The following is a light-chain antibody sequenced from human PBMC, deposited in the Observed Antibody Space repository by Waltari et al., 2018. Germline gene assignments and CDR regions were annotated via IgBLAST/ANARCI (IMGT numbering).Light chain of an antibody. V-gene: IGKV3-20*01. CDR1: QSVSRA. CDR3: QHYVNLPVT. Sequence: ELVLTQSPGTPSLSRGERATLSCRASQSVSRALAWYQQKPGQAPRLLIYAASTRATGVPDRFSGSGSGTDFSLTISRLDPEDFAVYYCQHYVNLPVTFGQGTKVEI. CDR2: AAS. J-gene: IGKJ1*01.